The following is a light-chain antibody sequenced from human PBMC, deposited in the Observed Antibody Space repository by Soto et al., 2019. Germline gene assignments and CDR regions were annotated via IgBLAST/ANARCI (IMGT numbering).Light chain of an antibody. J-gene: IGLJ2*01. CDR2: EVT. V-gene: IGLV2-14*01. Sequence: QSVLTQPASVSGSPGQSITISCTGTSSDVGGYNYVSWYQQHPGKAPKLMIYEVTNRPSGVSNRFSGSKSGNTASLTISGFQAEDEADYYCSSFTSTSTQVFGGGTQLTVL. CDR1: SSDVGGYNY. CDR3: SSFTSTSTQV.